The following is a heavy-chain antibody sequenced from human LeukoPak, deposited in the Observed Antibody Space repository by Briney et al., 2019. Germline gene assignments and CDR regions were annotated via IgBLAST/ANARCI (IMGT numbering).Heavy chain of an antibody. CDR1: GYXFTGYH. Sequence: ASLKVSCKASGYXFTGYHMHWVRQAPGQGLEWMGWINPNSGGTNYAQKFQGRVTMTRDTSISTAYMELSSLRSDDTAVYYCAAIRGVFDYWGQGTLVTVSS. V-gene: IGHV1-2*02. D-gene: IGHD2-2*02. CDR2: INPNSGGT. J-gene: IGHJ4*02. CDR3: AAIRGVFDY.